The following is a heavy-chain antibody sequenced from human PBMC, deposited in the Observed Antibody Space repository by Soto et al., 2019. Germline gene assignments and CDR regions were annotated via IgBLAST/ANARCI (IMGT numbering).Heavy chain of an antibody. V-gene: IGHV1-46*01. CDR3: ASDSSGYYLFDY. CDR1: GYTFTSYY. D-gene: IGHD3-22*01. Sequence: ASVKVSCKASGYTFTSYYMHWVRQAPGQGLEWMGIINPSGGSTSYAQKFQGRVTMTRDTSTSTVYMELSSLRSEDTAVYYCASDSSGYYLFDYWGQGTLVTVSS. J-gene: IGHJ4*02. CDR2: INPSGGST.